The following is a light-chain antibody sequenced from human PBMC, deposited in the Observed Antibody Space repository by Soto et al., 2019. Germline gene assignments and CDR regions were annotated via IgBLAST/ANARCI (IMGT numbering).Light chain of an antibody. J-gene: IGKJ4*01. V-gene: IGKV1-5*03. CDR3: QQYKSFSLT. Sequence: DIQMTQSPSTLSASVGDRVTITCRASQNINSWLAWYQQKPGKAPKLLIYKTSNLESGVPSRFSSSGSGTEFSLTISSLQPDDFATYYCQQYKSFSLTFGGGTRVEVK. CDR1: QNINSW. CDR2: KTS.